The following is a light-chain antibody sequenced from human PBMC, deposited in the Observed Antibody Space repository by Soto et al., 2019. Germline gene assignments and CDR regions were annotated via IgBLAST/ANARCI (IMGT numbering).Light chain of an antibody. CDR1: QSINNW. CDR2: RAS. Sequence: DIQMTQSPSTLSAFVGDRVTSTCRASQSINNWLAWYQQKPGKAPKLLIYRASTLESGVPSRFSGSGSGTEFTLTISSLQPDDFATYYCQQYSTYGTFGQGTQVEIK. J-gene: IGKJ1*01. V-gene: IGKV1-5*03. CDR3: QQYSTYGT.